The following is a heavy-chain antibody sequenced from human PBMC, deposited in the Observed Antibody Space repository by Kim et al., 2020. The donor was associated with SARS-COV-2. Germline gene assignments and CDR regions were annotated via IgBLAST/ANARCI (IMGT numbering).Heavy chain of an antibody. J-gene: IGHJ4*02. D-gene: IGHD3-9*01. CDR3: ARDPYYDILTGSPPYFDY. V-gene: IGHV3-30*01. Sequence: KGRFTISRDNSKNTLYLQMNSLRTEDTAVYYCARDPYYDILTGSPPYFDYWGQGTLVTVSS.